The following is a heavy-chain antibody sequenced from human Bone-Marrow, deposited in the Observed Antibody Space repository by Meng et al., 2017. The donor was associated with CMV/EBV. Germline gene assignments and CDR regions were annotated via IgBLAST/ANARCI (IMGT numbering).Heavy chain of an antibody. D-gene: IGHD1-26*01. CDR2: INSDGSST. CDR3: AREVVGATGWFDP. J-gene: IGHJ5*02. CDR1: GFTFSSYW. Sequence: GESLKISCAASGFTFSSYWMHWVRQAPGKGLVWVSRINSDGSSTSYADSVKGRFTISRDNAKNTLYLQMNSLRAEDTALYHCAREVVGATGWFDPWGQGTLVTGYS. V-gene: IGHV3-74*01.